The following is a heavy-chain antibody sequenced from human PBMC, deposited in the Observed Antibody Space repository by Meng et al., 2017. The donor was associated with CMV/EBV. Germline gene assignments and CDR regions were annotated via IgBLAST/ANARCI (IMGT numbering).Heavy chain of an antibody. CDR1: GGFISSSSYY. CDR3: ARDTIVVVPAASGGFDY. J-gene: IGHJ4*02. Sequence: GSLRLSCTVSGGFISSSSYYWGWIRQPPGKGLEWIGSIYYSGSTYYNPSLKSRVTISVDTSKNQFSLKLSSVTAADTAVYYCARDTIVVVPAASGGFDYWGQGTLVTVSS. V-gene: IGHV4-39*07. D-gene: IGHD2-2*01. CDR2: IYYSGST.